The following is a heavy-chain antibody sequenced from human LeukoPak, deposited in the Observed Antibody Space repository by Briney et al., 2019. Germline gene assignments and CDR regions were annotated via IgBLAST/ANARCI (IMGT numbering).Heavy chain of an antibody. Sequence: GGSLRLSCAASGFTFSSYSMNWVRQAPGKGLEWVSSISSSSSYIYYADSVKGRFTTSRDNAKNSLYLQMNSLRAEDTAVYYCARTLAVAGLFDYWGQGTLVTVSS. D-gene: IGHD6-19*01. J-gene: IGHJ4*02. CDR3: ARTLAVAGLFDY. CDR2: ISSSSSYI. V-gene: IGHV3-21*01. CDR1: GFTFSSYS.